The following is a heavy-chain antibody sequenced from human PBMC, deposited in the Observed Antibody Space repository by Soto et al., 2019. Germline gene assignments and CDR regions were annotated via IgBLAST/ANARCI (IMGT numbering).Heavy chain of an antibody. Sequence: GGSLRLSCAASGFTFSNAWMSWVRRAPGKGLEWVGRIKSKTDGGTTDYAAPVKGRFTISRDDSKNTLYLQMNSLKTEDTAVYYCTTGPHYDSSGYYAFDIWGQGTMVTVSS. CDR3: TTGPHYDSSGYYAFDI. CDR1: GFTFSNAW. D-gene: IGHD3-22*01. J-gene: IGHJ3*02. CDR2: IKSKTDGGTT. V-gene: IGHV3-15*01.